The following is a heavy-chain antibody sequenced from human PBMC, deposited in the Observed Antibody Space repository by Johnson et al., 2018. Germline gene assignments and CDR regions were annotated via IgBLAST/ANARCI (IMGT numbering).Heavy chain of an antibody. CDR3: AKVAARRIYYYYYMDV. D-gene: IGHD6-6*01. CDR1: GFTFSSYG. CDR2: ISYDGSNK. J-gene: IGHJ6*03. Sequence: QVQLVQSGGGVVQPGRSLRLSCAASGFTFSSYGMHWVRQAPGKGLEWVAVISYDGSNKYYADSVKGRFPISSDNSKNTLYLQMNSLRAEDTAVYYCAKVAARRIYYYYYMDVWGKGTTVTVSS. V-gene: IGHV3-30*18.